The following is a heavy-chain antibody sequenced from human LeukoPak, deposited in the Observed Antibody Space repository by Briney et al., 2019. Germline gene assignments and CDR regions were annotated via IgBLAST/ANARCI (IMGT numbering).Heavy chain of an antibody. CDR2: IIPILGIA. CDR1: GGTFSSYA. CDR3: ARDAHHGYSSSWPFDY. V-gene: IGHV1-69*04. D-gene: IGHD6-13*01. J-gene: IGHJ4*02. Sequence: SVKVSCKASGGTFSSYAISWVRQAPGQGLEWMGRIIPILGIANCAQKFQGRVTITADKSTSTAYMELSSLRSEDTAVYYCARDAHHGYSSSWPFDYWGQGTLVTVSS.